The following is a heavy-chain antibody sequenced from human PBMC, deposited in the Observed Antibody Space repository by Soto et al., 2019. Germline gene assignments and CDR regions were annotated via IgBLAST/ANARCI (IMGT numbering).Heavy chain of an antibody. CDR1: GGTFSSYA. J-gene: IGHJ6*02. D-gene: IGHD5-12*01. V-gene: IGHV1-69*01. CDR2: LIPIFGTA. Sequence: QVQLVQSGAEVKKPGSSVKVSCKASGGTFSSYAISLVRQAPGQGREWMGGLIPIFGTANYAQKFQGRVTITADESTSTAYMELSSLRSEDTAVYYCARDRGTIFSGDGPPYYYYYGMDVWGQGTTVTVSS. CDR3: ARDRGTIFSGDGPPYYYYYGMDV.